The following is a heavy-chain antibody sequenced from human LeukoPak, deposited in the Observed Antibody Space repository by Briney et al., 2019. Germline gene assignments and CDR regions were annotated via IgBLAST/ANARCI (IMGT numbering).Heavy chain of an antibody. Sequence: PETLSLTCTVSGGSINSYYWGWIRQPAGKGLEWIGRIYTTGTTSYNPSLKSRVTISVDTSKNQFYLRLTSVTAADTAMYYCARAGYTISYYSLDYWGQGSLVTVSS. CDR1: GGSINSYY. V-gene: IGHV4-4*07. J-gene: IGHJ4*02. CDR2: IYTTGTT. CDR3: ARAGYTISYYSLDY. D-gene: IGHD1-26*01.